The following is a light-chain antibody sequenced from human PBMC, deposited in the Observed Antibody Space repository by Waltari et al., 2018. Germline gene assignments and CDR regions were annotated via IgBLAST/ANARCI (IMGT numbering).Light chain of an antibody. J-gene: IGLJ2*01. CDR3: SSYAGSTTFVI. V-gene: IGLV2-23*03. CDR2: EGS. Sequence: QSALTQPASVSGSPEQSITISCTGTSSDVGSYNLVSWYQQHPGKAPKLRIYEGSKRPSGISSRFSGSKSGNTASLTISGLQAEDEADYYCSSYAGSTTFVIFGGGTKLTVL. CDR1: SSDVGSYNL.